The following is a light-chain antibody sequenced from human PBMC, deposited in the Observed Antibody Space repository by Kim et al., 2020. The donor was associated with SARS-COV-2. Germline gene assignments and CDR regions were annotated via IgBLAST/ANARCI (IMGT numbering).Light chain of an antibody. J-gene: IGKJ4*01. V-gene: IGKV3-20*01. CDR1: QSIRDNF. Sequence: EIVLTQSPGTLSLSPGERATLSCRASQSIRDNFLAWYQQRPGQAPRLLLYGASSRATDIPDRFTGTGSGTDFILTITRLEPEDFAVYYGQQYGTSPLLTFGGGTKVDIK. CDR3: QQYGTSPLLT. CDR2: GAS.